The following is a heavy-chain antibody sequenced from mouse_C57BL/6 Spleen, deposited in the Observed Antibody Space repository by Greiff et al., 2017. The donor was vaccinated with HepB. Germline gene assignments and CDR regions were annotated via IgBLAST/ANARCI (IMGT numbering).Heavy chain of an antibody. V-gene: IGHV5-4*03. CDR1: GFTFSSYA. D-gene: IGHD1-1*01. CDR2: INDGGSYT. Sequence: EVKLMESGGGLVKPGGSLKLSCAASGFTFSSYAMSWVRQTPEKRLEWVATINDGGSYTYYPDNVKGRFTISRDNAKNNLYLQMSHLKSEDTAMYYCARVYYGSSLWYFDVWGTGTTVTVSS. J-gene: IGHJ1*03. CDR3: ARVYYGSSLWYFDV.